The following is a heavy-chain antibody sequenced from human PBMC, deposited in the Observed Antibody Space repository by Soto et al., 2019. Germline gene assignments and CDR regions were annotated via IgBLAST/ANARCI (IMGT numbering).Heavy chain of an antibody. CDR2: IHDSGST. J-gene: IGHJ4*02. D-gene: IGHD3-10*01. V-gene: IGHV4-34*01. Sequence: SETLSLTCAVYGGSVRGSYWSWIRQPPGKGLEWIGEIHDSGSTKYNPSLKSRVTISVDTTKNQFSLSLSSVTAADTAVYYCASYYYGSGTALRTLDYWGQGTLVTVSS. CDR1: GGSVRGSY. CDR3: ASYYYGSGTALRTLDY.